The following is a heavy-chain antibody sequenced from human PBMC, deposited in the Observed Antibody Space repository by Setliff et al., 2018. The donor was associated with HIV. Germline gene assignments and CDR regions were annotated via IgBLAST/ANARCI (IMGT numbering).Heavy chain of an antibody. J-gene: IGHJ6*03. V-gene: IGHV4-59*11. CDR3: ARDGPLEGSYRYYYYYMDV. CDR2: IYYSGST. Sequence: LSLTCTVSGGSLSSHYWSWIRQPPGKGLEWIGYIYYSGSTNYNPSLKSRVTISVDTSKNQFSLKLSSVTAADTAVYYCARDGPLEGSYRYYYYYMDVWGKGTTVTVSS. D-gene: IGHD3-10*01. CDR1: GGSLSSHY.